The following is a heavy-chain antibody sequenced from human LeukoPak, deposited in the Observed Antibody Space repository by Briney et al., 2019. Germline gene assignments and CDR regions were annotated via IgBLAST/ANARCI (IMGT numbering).Heavy chain of an antibody. CDR1: GYNSTSYY. V-gene: IGHV1-46*03. Sequence: ASVKVSCKASGYNSTSYYMHWVRQAPGQGLEWLGIINPTGGTTTYAQKFQGRVTMTRDTSTNTVYMELSSLRSEDTAVDYCARGAGATTSFDYWGQGTMVTVSS. J-gene: IGHJ4*02. CDR2: INPTGGTT. D-gene: IGHD1-26*01. CDR3: ARGAGATTSFDY.